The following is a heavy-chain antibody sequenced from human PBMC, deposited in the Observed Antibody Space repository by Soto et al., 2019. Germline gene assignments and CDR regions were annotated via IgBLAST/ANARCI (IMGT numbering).Heavy chain of an antibody. D-gene: IGHD5-12*01. Sequence: KPSETLSLTCTVSGGSISSSSYYWGWIRQPPGKGLEWIGSIYYSGSTYYNPSLKSRATISVDTSKNQFSLKLSSVTAADTAVYYCARQFFGDGYNYDFDYWGQGTLVTVSS. CDR3: ARQFFGDGYNYDFDY. CDR1: GGSISSSSYY. CDR2: IYYSGST. J-gene: IGHJ4*02. V-gene: IGHV4-39*01.